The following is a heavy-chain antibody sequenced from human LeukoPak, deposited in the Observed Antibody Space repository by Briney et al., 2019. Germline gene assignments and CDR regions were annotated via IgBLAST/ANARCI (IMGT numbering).Heavy chain of an antibody. CDR1: GYTFTGYY. V-gene: IGHV1-2*02. D-gene: IGHD3-16*02. Sequence: GASVKVSCKASGYTFTGYYMHWVRQAPGQGLEWMGWINPNSGGTNYAQKFQGRVTMTRDTSISTAYMELSRLRSDDTAVYYCARSRVWGSYRHLDYWGQGTLVTVSS. J-gene: IGHJ4*02. CDR2: INPNSGGT. CDR3: ARSRVWGSYRHLDY.